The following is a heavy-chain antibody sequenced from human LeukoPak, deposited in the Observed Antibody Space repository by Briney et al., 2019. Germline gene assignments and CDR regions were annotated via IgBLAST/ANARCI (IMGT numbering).Heavy chain of an antibody. V-gene: IGHV3-20*04. CDR2: INWNGGST. D-gene: IGHD6-13*01. Sequence: GSLKLSCAASGFTFGDYGMGWVRQAPGKGLEWVSSINWNGGSTGYADSVKGRFTISRDNPKNSLFLQMASLRPDDTALYYCVRETISAAGPFDYGGQGTLVTVSS. CDR1: GFTFGDYG. CDR3: VRETISAAGPFDY. J-gene: IGHJ4*02.